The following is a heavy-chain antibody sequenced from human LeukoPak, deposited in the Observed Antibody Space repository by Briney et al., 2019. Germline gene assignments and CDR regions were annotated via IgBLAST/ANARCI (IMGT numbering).Heavy chain of an antibody. CDR1: GFTLSDYS. J-gene: IGHJ6*02. D-gene: IGHD3-16*01. Sequence: RGSLRPSCAASGFTLSDYSMNLVRQAPRKGLEWVSCISGSSTSIYYAASVRGRFTISRDNAKNSLYLQMKSLKSADAAMYYCARWVGIWGNFIDTERRMDVWGQGTTVTVSS. V-gene: IGHV3-21*01. CDR3: ARWVGIWGNFIDTERRMDV. CDR2: ISGSSTSI.